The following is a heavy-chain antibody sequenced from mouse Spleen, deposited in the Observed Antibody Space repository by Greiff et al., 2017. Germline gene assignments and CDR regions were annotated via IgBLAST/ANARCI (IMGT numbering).Heavy chain of an antibody. CDR2: IRNKANGYTT. CDR3: AREDYGSLDY. V-gene: IGHV7-3*02. J-gene: IGHJ2*01. Sequence: EVKLVESGGGLVQPGGSLRLSCATSGFTFTDYYMSWVRQPPGKALEWLGFIRNKANGYTTDYSASVKGRFTISRDNSQSILYLQMNSLRAEDSATYYCAREDYGSLDYWGQGTTLTVSS. D-gene: IGHD1-1*01. CDR1: GFTFTDYY.